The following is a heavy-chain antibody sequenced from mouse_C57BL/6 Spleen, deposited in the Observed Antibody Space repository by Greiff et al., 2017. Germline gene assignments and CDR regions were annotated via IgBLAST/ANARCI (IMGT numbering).Heavy chain of an antibody. Sequence: VQLQQSGAELVRPGASVTLSCKASGYTFTDYEMHWVKQTPVHGLEWIGAIDPETGGTAYNQKFKGKAILTVDKSSSTAYMELRSLTSEDSAVYYCTRDGYKYWGQGTLVTVSA. CDR1: GYTFTDYE. CDR2: IDPETGGT. CDR3: TRDGYKY. V-gene: IGHV1-15*01. D-gene: IGHD1-3*01. J-gene: IGHJ3*01.